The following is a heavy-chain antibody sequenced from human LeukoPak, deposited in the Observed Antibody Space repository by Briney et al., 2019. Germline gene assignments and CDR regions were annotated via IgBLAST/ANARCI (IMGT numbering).Heavy chain of an antibody. CDR1: GYTFTSYY. J-gene: IGHJ5*02. Sequence: GASVKVSCKASGYTFTSYYMHWVRQGPGQGLEWVGIINPSGGSTSYAQKFQGRGTMTRDTSTSTVYMELSSLRSEDTAVYYCARAANWGWDWFDPWGQGTLVTVSS. CDR2: INPSGGST. D-gene: IGHD7-27*01. CDR3: ARAANWGWDWFDP. V-gene: IGHV1-46*01.